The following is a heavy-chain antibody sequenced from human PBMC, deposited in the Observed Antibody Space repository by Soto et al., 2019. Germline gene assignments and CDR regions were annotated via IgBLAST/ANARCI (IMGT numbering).Heavy chain of an antibody. Sequence: EVQLVESGGGLVKPGGSLRLSCAASGFTFSSYSMNWVRQAPGKGLEWVSSISSSSSYIYYADSVKGRFTISRDNAKNSLYLKMNSLRAEDTAVYYCARDSQLLWFGELLGAYYYYYGMDVWGQGTTVTVSS. CDR3: ARDSQLLWFGELLGAYYYYYGMDV. D-gene: IGHD3-10*01. J-gene: IGHJ6*02. CDR2: ISSSSSYI. V-gene: IGHV3-21*01. CDR1: GFTFSSYS.